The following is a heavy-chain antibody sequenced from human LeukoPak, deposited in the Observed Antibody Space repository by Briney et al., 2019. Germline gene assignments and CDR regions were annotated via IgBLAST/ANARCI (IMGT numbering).Heavy chain of an antibody. CDR2: IKIDGSEK. J-gene: IGHJ4*02. D-gene: IGHD6-13*01. V-gene: IGHV3-7*01. Sequence: GGSLRLSCAAPGFTFSSYWMTWVRQAPGRGLEWVANIKIDGSEKNYVDSVKGRFTISRDNAKNSLYLQMNSLRAEDTAVYYCARNGRAADYWGQGTLVTVSS. CDR3: ARNGRAADY. CDR1: GFTFSSYW.